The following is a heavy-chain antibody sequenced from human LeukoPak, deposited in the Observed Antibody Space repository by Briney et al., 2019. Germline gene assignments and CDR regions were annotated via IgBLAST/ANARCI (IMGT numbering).Heavy chain of an antibody. CDR1: GFTFDDYA. CDR3: TTPSIGSYGASSY. Sequence: GGSLRLSCAASGFTFDDYAMHWVRQAPGKGLEWVSGISWNSGSIGYADSVKGRFTISRDNTKNSLYLQMNSLKTEDTAVYYCTTPSIGSYGASSYWGQGTLVTVSS. J-gene: IGHJ4*02. CDR2: ISWNSGSI. V-gene: IGHV3-9*01. D-gene: IGHD1-26*01.